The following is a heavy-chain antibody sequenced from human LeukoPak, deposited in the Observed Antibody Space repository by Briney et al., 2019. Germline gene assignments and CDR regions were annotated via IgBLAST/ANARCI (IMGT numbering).Heavy chain of an antibody. Sequence: PGGSLRLSCAASGFTFSDYYMSWIRQAPGKGLEWVSYISSSGSIIYYADSVKGRFTISRDNAKNSLYLQMNSLRAEDTAVYYCARSGSLYCSGGSCYMLDYWGQGTLVTVSS. J-gene: IGHJ4*02. CDR1: GFTFSDYY. D-gene: IGHD2-15*01. CDR3: ARSGSLYCSGGSCYMLDY. V-gene: IGHV3-11*01. CDR2: ISSSGSII.